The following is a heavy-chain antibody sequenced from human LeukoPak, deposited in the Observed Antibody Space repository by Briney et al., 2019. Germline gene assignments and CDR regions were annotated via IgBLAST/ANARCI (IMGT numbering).Heavy chain of an antibody. J-gene: IGHJ4*02. CDR1: GGSISSYY. CDR2: VYSSGST. CDR3: ARDHYYNSSGYTFGY. D-gene: IGHD3-22*01. Sequence: SETLSLTCTVSGGSISSYYWGWIRQPPGKGLEWIGYVYSSGSTNYNPSLKGRVTISVDTSKNQFSLKLSSVTAADTAVYYCARDHYYNSSGYTFGYWGQGTLVTVSS. V-gene: IGHV4-59*01.